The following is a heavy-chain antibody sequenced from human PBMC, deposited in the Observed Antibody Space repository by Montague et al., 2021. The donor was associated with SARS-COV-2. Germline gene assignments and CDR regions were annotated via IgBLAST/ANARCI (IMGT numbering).Heavy chain of an antibody. J-gene: IGHJ4*02. V-gene: IGHV4-59*01. D-gene: IGHD6-19*01. CDR1: GGSIRSYY. CDR2: IYSSGST. CDR3: ARHTRGWQPFDF. Sequence: SETLSLTCTVPGGSIRSYYWSWIRQPPGKGLEWIGEIYSSGSTSYNPSLKSRVTISMDTSKGQFSLKLTSVTAADTAVYYCARHTRGWQPFDFWGQGTLVTVSS.